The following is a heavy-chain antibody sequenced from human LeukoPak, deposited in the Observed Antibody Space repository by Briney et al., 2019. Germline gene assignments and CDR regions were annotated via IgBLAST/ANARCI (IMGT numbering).Heavy chain of an antibody. CDR3: GGKGY. V-gene: IGHV3-7*05. CDR1: GCRFSSYW. J-gene: IGHJ4*02. D-gene: IGHD1-14*01. Sequence: GGSLRLTRAFSGCRFSSYWMNWVRQPPVEGLEWVGNINRDENKNYYLDCVKGRFTNSSDNAKNSLYLQMSSVRVEDSAVYYCGGKGYWGQGTLVTVSS. CDR2: INRDENKN.